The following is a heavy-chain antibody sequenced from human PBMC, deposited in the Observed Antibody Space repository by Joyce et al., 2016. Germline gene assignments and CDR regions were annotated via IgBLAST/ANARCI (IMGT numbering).Heavy chain of an antibody. D-gene: IGHD3-16*01. V-gene: IGHV3-30*18. CDR2: ISHDGSDK. Sequence: QVQLVESGGGVVQPGRSLRVSCVASGFTFSSHGMHWARQEPGKGPEWVAFISHDGSDKYDADSVKGRLTVSRDNSRKTVFLQMSSRRVEDTAVYYCAKGPRYAYGSSSGFDSWGQGTLVAVSS. CDR1: GFTFSSHG. CDR3: AKGPRYAYGSSSGFDS. J-gene: IGHJ4*02.